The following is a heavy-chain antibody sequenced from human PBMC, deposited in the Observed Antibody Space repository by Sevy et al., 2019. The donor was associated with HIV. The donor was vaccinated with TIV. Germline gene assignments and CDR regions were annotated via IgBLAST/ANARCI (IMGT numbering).Heavy chain of an antibody. V-gene: IGHV3-48*03. CDR2: ISSSGSSI. J-gene: IGHJ5*02. CDR1: GFTFSSYD. CDR3: TRNGGAFDNGFDP. Sequence: GGPLRLSCTPSGFTFSSYDMNWVRQAPGKGLEWVSKISSSGSSIYYAGSVKGRFTISRDKVKKSLNLQMNSLRADDTAVYYCTRNGGAFDNGFDPWGQGTLVTVSS. D-gene: IGHD2-8*01.